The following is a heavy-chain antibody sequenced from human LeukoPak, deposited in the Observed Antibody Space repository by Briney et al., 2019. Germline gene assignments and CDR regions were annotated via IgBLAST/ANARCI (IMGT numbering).Heavy chain of an antibody. J-gene: IGHJ4*02. CDR1: GDSISGYY. V-gene: IGHV4-59*01. Sequence: PSETLSLTCTVSGDSISGYYWSWIRQPPGKGLEYIGYVYYSGATNSNPSLKSRVTISLDTSKNHFSLKLNSVTAADTAVYYCAKYGNYLVDWGQGTLVTVSS. CDR2: VYYSGAT. CDR3: AKYGNYLVD. D-gene: IGHD2/OR15-2a*01.